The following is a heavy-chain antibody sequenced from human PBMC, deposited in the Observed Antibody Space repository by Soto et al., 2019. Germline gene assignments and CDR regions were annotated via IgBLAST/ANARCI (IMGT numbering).Heavy chain of an antibody. Sequence: GGSLRLSCAASGFTFSSYAMSWVRQAPGKGLEWVSAISGSGGSTYYADSVKGRFTISRDNSKNTLYLQMNSLRAEDTAVYYCAKNPSITIFGVVTNNYYYYYMDVWGKGTTVTVSS. CDR3: AKNPSITIFGVVTNNYYYYYMDV. V-gene: IGHV3-23*01. CDR1: GFTFSSYA. CDR2: ISGSGGST. D-gene: IGHD3-3*01. J-gene: IGHJ6*03.